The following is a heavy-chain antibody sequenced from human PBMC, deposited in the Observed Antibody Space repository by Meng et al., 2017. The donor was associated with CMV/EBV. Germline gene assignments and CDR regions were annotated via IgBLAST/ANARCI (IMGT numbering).Heavy chain of an antibody. D-gene: IGHD6-6*01. Sequence: ETLSLTCAASGFTFSSYAMSWVRQAPGKGLEWVSVIYSGGSSTYYADSVKGRFTISRDNSKNTLYLQMNSLRAEDTAVYYCALAALDLFDPWGQGTLVTVSS. CDR1: GFTFSSYA. CDR2: IYSGGSST. V-gene: IGHV3-23*03. CDR3: ALAALDLFDP. J-gene: IGHJ5*02.